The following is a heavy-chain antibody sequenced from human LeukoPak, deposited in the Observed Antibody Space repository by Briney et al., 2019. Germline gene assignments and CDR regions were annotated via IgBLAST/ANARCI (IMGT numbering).Heavy chain of an antibody. CDR1: GFTFSTYA. J-gene: IGHJ4*02. CDR3: TTDGVGVEGATYDN. V-gene: IGHV3-30*04. Sequence: GGSLRLSCAASGFTFSTYAMHWVRQAPGKGLEWVAVISYDGSNKYYADSVKGRFTISRDNSKNTLYLQMNSLKTEDTAVYYCTTDGVGVEGATYDNWGQGTLVSVSS. CDR2: ISYDGSNK. D-gene: IGHD1-26*01.